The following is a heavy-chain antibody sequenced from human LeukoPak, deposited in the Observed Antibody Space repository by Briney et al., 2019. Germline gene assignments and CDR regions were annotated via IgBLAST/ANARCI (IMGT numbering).Heavy chain of an antibody. J-gene: IGHJ4*02. CDR3: ARGYYDFPF. CDR2: INPIGGST. V-gene: IGHV1-46*01. Sequence: ASVKVSCKASGYTFTSYGISWVRQAPGQGLEWMGIINPIGGSTTYAQNFQGRVTMTRDTSTSTVYMDPTSLRSEDTAVYYCARGYYDFPFWGQGTLVTVSS. D-gene: IGHD3-3*01. CDR1: GYTFTSYG.